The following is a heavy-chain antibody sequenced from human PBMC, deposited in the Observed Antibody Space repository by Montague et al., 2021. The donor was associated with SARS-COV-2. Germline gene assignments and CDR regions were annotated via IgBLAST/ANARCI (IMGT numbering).Heavy chain of an antibody. CDR1: GVSLSSSSFY. CDR2: IYYSGST. V-gene: IGHV4-39*01. CDR3: ASSSYSSRGYYFDY. D-gene: IGHD6-19*01. J-gene: IGHJ4*02. Sequence: SETLSLTCTVYGVSLSSSSFYWGWIRQPPGKGLEWIGSIYYSGSTYYNPSLKSRVSISVDTSKKQLSLRLSSVTAADTAVYYCASSSYSSRGYYFDYWGQGTLVAVSS.